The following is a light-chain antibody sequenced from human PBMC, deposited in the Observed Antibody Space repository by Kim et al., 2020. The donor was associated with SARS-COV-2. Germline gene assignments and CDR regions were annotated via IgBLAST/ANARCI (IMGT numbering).Light chain of an antibody. CDR1: GSTIGAVDD. V-gene: IGLV1-40*01. J-gene: IGLJ3*02. CDR2: SNT. CDR3: QAYDNSLSAWV. Sequence: VVIVCTGSGSTIGAVDDVHWYQQLPGASPTLLIYSNTNRPSGVPDRFSGSKSDTSASLAITGLQSEDEADYYCQAYDNSLSAWVFGGGTKLTVL.